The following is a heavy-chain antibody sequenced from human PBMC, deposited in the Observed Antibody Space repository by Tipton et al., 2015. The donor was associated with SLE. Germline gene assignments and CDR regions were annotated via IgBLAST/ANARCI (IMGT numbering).Heavy chain of an antibody. Sequence: SLRLSCAASGFTFDDYAMHWVRQAPGKGLEWVSGISWNSGSIGYADSVKGRFTISRDKSKNTLYLQMNSLRAEDTAVYYCAKRTADYWYFDLWGRGTLVTVSS. CDR2: ISWNSGSI. J-gene: IGHJ2*01. D-gene: IGHD1-1*01. V-gene: IGHV3-9*01. CDR3: AKRTADYWYFDL. CDR1: GFTFDDYA.